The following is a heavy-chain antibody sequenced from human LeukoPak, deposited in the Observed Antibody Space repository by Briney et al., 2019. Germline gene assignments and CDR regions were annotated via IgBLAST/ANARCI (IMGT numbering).Heavy chain of an antibody. Sequence: ASVKVSCKASGYTFTSYGISWVRQAPGQGLEWMGWISAYNGNTNYAQKLQGRVTMTTDTSTSTAYMELRSLRSDDTAVYYCARDLFPYGSGSSIYFQHWGQGTLVTVSS. J-gene: IGHJ1*01. CDR2: ISAYNGNT. CDR3: ARDLFPYGSGSSIYFQH. CDR1: GYTFTSYG. V-gene: IGHV1-18*01. D-gene: IGHD3-10*01.